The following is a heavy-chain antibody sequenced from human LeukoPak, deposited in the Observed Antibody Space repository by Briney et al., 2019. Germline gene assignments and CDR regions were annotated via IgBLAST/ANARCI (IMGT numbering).Heavy chain of an antibody. J-gene: IGHJ4*02. CDR2: IKQDGSEK. V-gene: IGHV3-7*03. Sequence: GGSLRLSCAASGFTFSSYWMSWVRQAPGKGLEWVANIKQDGSEKYYVDSVKGRFTISRDNAKNSLYLQMNSLRAEDTAVYYCAVRENDFWSGVDYWGQGTLVTVSS. D-gene: IGHD3-3*01. CDR1: GFTFSSYW. CDR3: AVRENDFWSGVDY.